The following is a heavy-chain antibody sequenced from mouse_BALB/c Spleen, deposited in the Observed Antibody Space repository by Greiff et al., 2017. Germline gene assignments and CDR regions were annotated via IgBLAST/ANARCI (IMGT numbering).Heavy chain of an antibody. CDR1: GYTFTSYW. J-gene: IGHJ1*01. D-gene: IGHD2-4*01. V-gene: IGHV1-87*01. CDR3: ARDYPERYFDV. Sequence: VQLQQSGAELARPGASVKLSCKASGYTFTSYWMQWVKQRPGQGLEWIGAIYPGDGDTRYTQKFKGKATLTADKSSSTAYMQLSSLASEDSAVYYCARDYPERYFDVWGAGTTVTVSS. CDR2: IYPGDGDT.